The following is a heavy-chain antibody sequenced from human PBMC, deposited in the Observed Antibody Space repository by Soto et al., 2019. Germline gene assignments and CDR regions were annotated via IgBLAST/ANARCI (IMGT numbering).Heavy chain of an antibody. CDR1: GFTFTSYD. D-gene: IGHD6-19*01. CDR3: ACFSRLATYYYSGMDV. Sequence: GGSLRLSCASSGFTFTSYDMSWVRHAPGKGLEWVSAISGSGGSTYYADSVKGRFTISRDNSKSTLYLQMNSLRAEDTAVYYCACFSRLATYYYSGMDVWGQGTTVTVS. CDR2: ISGSGGST. V-gene: IGHV3-23*01. J-gene: IGHJ6*02.